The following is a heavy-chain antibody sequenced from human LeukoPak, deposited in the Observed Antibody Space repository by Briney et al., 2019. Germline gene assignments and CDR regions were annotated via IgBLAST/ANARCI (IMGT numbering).Heavy chain of an antibody. J-gene: IGHJ4*02. CDR1: GYTFTSYG. D-gene: IGHD3-3*01. CDR2: IIAYNGNT. CDR3: ARDTYYDFWSGYHFYFDY. Sequence: ASVKVSCKASGYTFTSYGISWVRQAPGQGLEWMGWIIAYNGNTNYAQKLQGRVTMTTDTSTSTAYMELRSLRSDDTAVYYCARDTYYDFWSGYHFYFDYWGQGTLVTVSS. V-gene: IGHV1-18*01.